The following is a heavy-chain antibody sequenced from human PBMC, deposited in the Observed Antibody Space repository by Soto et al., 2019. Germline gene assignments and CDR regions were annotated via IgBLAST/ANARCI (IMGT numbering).Heavy chain of an antibody. CDR1: GFTFDDYA. J-gene: IGHJ3*02. Sequence: GGSLRLSCAASGFTFDDYAMHWVRQAPGKGLEWVSGISWNSGSIGYADSVKGRFTISRDNAKNSLYLQMNSLRAEDTALYYCAKGLLSSSWYEDAFDIWGQGTMVTVSS. D-gene: IGHD6-13*01. V-gene: IGHV3-9*01. CDR3: AKGLLSSSWYEDAFDI. CDR2: ISWNSGSI.